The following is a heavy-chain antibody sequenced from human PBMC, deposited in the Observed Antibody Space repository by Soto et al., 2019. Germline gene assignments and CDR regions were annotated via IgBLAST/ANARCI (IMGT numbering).Heavy chain of an antibody. Sequence: EVQLVESGGGLVQPGGSLRLSCAASGFTFSSYEMNWVRQAPGKGLEWVSYISSSGSTIYYADSVKGRFTISRDNAKNSLYLKTNRRRAENTVFYYWARAPSTVNQYYYYYGMAVWGKGPTFTPSS. J-gene: IGHJ6*04. V-gene: IGHV3-48*03. CDR2: ISSSGSTI. D-gene: IGHD3-10*01. CDR3: ARAPSTVNQYYYYYGMAV. CDR1: GFTFSSYE.